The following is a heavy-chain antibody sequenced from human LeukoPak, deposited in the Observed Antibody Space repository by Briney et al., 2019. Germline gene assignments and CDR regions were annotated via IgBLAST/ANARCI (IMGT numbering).Heavy chain of an antibody. CDR3: ARDSSMLRGPLVIYYFDF. D-gene: IGHD3-10*01. V-gene: IGHV3-23*01. CDR2: ISGGGDAT. J-gene: IGHJ4*02. CDR1: DFTFTTYA. Sequence: GGSLRLSCAASDFTFTTYAMSWVRQAPGKGLEWVSTISGGGDATYYADSMKGRFTISRDNSKNTLYLQMNSLRAEDTAVYYCARDSSMLRGPLVIYYFDFWGQGTLVTVSS.